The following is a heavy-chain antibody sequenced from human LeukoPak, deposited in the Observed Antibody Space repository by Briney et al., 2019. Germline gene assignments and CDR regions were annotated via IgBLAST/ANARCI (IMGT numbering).Heavy chain of an antibody. CDR2: IYYSGST. CDR1: GGSISSYY. J-gene: IGHJ4*02. CDR3: ARQGPYGDYLDY. V-gene: IGHV4-59*08. Sequence: SETLSLTCTVSGGSISSYYWSWIRQPPGKGLEWIGYIYYSGSTNYNPSLKSRVTISVDTSKNQFSLKLRSVTAADTAVYYCARQGPYGDYLDYWGQGTLVTVSS. D-gene: IGHD4-17*01.